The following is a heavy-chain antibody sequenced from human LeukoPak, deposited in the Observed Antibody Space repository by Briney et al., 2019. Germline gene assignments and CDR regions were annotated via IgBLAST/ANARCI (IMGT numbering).Heavy chain of an antibody. CDR3: AKQPGSVVDSSGSLSRH. V-gene: IGHV3-23*01. Sequence: PGGSLRLSCAASGFTFSSYAMSWGRQAPGKGLELVSTISGSGASTYYADSVKGRFTISRDNSKNTLYLQMNSLRAEDTAVYYCAKQPGSVVDSSGSLSRHWGQGTLVTVSS. J-gene: IGHJ4*02. D-gene: IGHD3-22*01. CDR1: GFTFSSYA. CDR2: ISGSGAST.